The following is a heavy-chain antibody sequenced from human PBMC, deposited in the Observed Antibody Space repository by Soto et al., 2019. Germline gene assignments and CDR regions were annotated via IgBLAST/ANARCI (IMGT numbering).Heavy chain of an antibody. D-gene: IGHD6-25*01. Sequence: PGESRKISWKGSGDSFTSYWISWVRQMPGKGLELMVRIDPSDSYTNYSPSFQGHVTISADKSIRTAYLQWSSLKASDTAMYYCAIFSATSYYYGMHXWCQGTIVTVS. CDR2: IDPSDSYT. J-gene: IGHJ6*02. CDR3: AIFSATSYYYGMHX. V-gene: IGHV5-10-1*01. CDR1: GDSFTSYW.